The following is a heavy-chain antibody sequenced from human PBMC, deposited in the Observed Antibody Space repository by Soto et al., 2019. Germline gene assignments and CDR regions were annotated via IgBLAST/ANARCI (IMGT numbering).Heavy chain of an antibody. CDR3: ARVLVLGVYSN. CDR1: GFTFSSYA. J-gene: IGHJ4*02. CDR2: ISYDGSNK. V-gene: IGHV3-30-3*01. D-gene: IGHD6-13*01. Sequence: GGSLRLSCAASGFTFSSYAMHWVRQAPGKGLEWVAVISYDGSNKYYADSVKGRFTISRDNSKNTLYLQMNSLRAEDTAVYYCARVLVLGVYSNWGQGTLVTVSS.